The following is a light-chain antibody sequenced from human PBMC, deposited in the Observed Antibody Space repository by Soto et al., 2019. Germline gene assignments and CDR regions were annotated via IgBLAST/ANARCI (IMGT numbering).Light chain of an antibody. Sequence: DIQMTQSPSSLSASVGDRVTLTCRASQDISNYLAWYQQKPGKVPKLLIYAASTLQSGVPSRFSGSGSGTDFTLTISSLQPEDVANYYCQKYNRAPWTFGPGTKVEIK. CDR3: QKYNRAPWT. J-gene: IGKJ1*01. CDR2: AAS. V-gene: IGKV1-27*01. CDR1: QDISNY.